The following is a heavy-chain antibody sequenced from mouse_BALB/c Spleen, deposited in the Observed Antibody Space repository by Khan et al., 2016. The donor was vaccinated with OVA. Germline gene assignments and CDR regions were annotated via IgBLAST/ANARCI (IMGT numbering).Heavy chain of an antibody. J-gene: IGHJ3*01. V-gene: IGHV1-4*01. CDR1: GYTFTSYT. D-gene: IGHD2-14*01. CDR3: VRDGAYHRNDGWFAY. Sequence: VQLVESGAELARPGASVKMSCKASGYTFTSYTIHWIKKRPGQGLEWIGYINPSNGYTNYNQKFKDKAKLTTDKSSTTAYLQPSSLTSDDSAVYNCVRDGAYHRNDGWFAYWGQGTLVTVSA. CDR2: INPSNGYT.